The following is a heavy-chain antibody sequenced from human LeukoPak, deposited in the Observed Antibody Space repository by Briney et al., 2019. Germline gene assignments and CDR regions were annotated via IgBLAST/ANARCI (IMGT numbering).Heavy chain of an antibody. CDR2: VDPEDGET. J-gene: IGHJ4*02. V-gene: IGHV1-69-2*01. CDR1: GYTFTDYY. D-gene: IGHD3-3*01. Sequence: ATVKISCKVSGYTFTDYYMHWVQQAPGKGLEWMGLVDPEDGETIYAEKFQVRVTITANTSTDTAYMELSSLRSEDTAVYYCATARKEMYDFWSGYYIGYWGQGTLVTVSS. CDR3: ATARKEMYDFWSGYYIGY.